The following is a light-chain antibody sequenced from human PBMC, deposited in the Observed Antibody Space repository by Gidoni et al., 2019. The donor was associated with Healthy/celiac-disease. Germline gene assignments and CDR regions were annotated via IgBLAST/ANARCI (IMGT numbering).Light chain of an antibody. V-gene: IGKV1-39*01. J-gene: IGKJ1*01. CDR1: QSISSY. CDR2: AAS. Sequence: IHLPQSPSSLSASVGDRVTITCRVSQSISSYLNWYQQKPGRAPELLIYAASNLQSEVPSRFSGCGSERDFTLTIRSLEPRDLGNCYCEQSYSTRTFGQGTKVEIK. CDR3: EQSYSTRT.